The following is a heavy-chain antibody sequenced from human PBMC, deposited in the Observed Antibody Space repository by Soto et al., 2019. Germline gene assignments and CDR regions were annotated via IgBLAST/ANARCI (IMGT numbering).Heavy chain of an antibody. CDR2: ISWNGAAT. Sequence: EAQLVESGGGLVQPGRSLRLSCVASGFTFDDYAIHWVRQAPGKGLEWVSGISWNGAATGYADSVKGRFTISRDNAKNSLYLQMNSLRTEDTAIYYCAHLPLYGSAFDCWGQGTLVTVSS. J-gene: IGHJ4*02. CDR3: AHLPLYGSAFDC. CDR1: GFTFDDYA. D-gene: IGHD3-10*01. V-gene: IGHV3-9*01.